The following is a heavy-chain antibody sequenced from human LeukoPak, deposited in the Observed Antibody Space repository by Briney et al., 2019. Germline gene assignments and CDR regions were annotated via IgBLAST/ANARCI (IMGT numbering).Heavy chain of an antibody. CDR2: ISSTSITM. V-gene: IGHV3-48*01. CDR1: GFTFNRNN. CDR3: ARETILAVAGDF. J-gene: IGHJ4*02. Sequence: SGGSLRLSCAPSGFTFNRNNMNWVRDAPGKGLEWVSYISSTSITMYYADSVKGRFTISRDNAKNSLYLQMNSLRADDTAVYYCARETILAVAGDFWGQGTLVTVSS. D-gene: IGHD6-19*01.